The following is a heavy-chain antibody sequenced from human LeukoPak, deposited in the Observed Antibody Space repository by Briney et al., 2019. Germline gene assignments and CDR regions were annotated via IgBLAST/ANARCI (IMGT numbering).Heavy chain of an antibody. Sequence: GGSLRLSCAASGFTFSDYYMSWIRQAPGKGLEWLSYISSSSYTNHADSVKGRLTISKDNAKNSLYLQMNSLRAEDTAVYYCARGGEGYDTSGYYPFDYWGHGTLVTVSS. CDR1: GFTFSDYY. CDR3: ARGGEGYDTSGYYPFDY. J-gene: IGHJ4*01. D-gene: IGHD3-22*01. CDR2: ISSSSYT. V-gene: IGHV3-11*06.